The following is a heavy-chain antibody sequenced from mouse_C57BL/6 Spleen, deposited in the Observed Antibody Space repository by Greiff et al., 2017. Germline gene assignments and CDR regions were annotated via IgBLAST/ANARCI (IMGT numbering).Heavy chain of an antibody. Sequence: QVQLQQPGAELVRPGSSVKLSCKASGYTFTSYWMHWVKQRPIQGLEWIGNIDPSDSETHYNQKFKDKATLTVDKSSSTAYMQLSSLTSEDSAVYYCAREPVVATRWGDYFDYGGQGTTLTVAS. J-gene: IGHJ2*01. D-gene: IGHD1-1*01. CDR3: AREPVVATRWGDYFDY. V-gene: IGHV1-52*01. CDR2: IDPSDSET. CDR1: GYTFTSYW.